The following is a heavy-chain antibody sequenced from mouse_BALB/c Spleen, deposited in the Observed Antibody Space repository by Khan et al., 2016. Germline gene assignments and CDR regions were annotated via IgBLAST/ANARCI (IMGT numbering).Heavy chain of an antibody. J-gene: IGHJ4*01. D-gene: IGHD4-1*01. Sequence: EVQLQEPGPGLVKPSQSLSLTCTVTGYSITSDYARNWIRQFPGNKLEWMGYISYSGSTSYNPSLKSRISITRDTSKNQFFLQLNSVTTEDTATYYCAAADWDLFYAMDYWGQGTSVTVSS. CDR1: GYSITSDYA. V-gene: IGHV3-2*02. CDR3: AAADWDLFYAMDY. CDR2: ISYSGST.